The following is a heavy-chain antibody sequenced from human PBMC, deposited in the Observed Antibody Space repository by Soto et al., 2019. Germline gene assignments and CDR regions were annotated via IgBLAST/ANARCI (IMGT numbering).Heavy chain of an antibody. V-gene: IGHV1-69*06. CDR2: IIPIYGTA. J-gene: IGHJ5*01. D-gene: IGHD2-15*01. CDR1: GDIFSNYA. Sequence: QVQLVQSGAEVKKPGSSVKVSCKASGDIFSNYAISWVRQAPGQGLEWMGGIIPIYGTANYAKKFQGRVTITAHKPTSTADMERRSMSYEEPIGDYGARDLGRCSGGSCGYNWFDSWGQGTLVTVSS. CDR3: ARDLGRCSGGSCGYNWFDS.